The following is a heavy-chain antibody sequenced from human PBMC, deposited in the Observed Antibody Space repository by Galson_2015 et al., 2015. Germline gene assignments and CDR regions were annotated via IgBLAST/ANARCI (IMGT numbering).Heavy chain of an antibody. Sequence: SLRLSCAASGFAFNTYAMSWVRQAPGKGLEWISGTSNTGTGTYYADSVKGRFTISRDNSKNTLYLQMNSLRAEDTAAYYCVKGYCSGNSCRYLFDSWGQGTLVTVSS. CDR2: TSNTGTGT. CDR3: VKGYCSGNSCRYLFDS. CDR1: GFAFNTYA. J-gene: IGHJ4*02. V-gene: IGHV3-23*01. D-gene: IGHD2-2*01.